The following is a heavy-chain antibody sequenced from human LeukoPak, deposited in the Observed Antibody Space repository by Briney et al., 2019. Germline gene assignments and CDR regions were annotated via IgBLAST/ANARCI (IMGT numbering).Heavy chain of an antibody. J-gene: IGHJ6*03. CDR3: ARGKYSYALYYMDV. Sequence: ASVKVSCKASGYTFTGYYMHWVRQAPGQGLEWMGWINPNSGGTNYAQKFQGRVTMTRDTPISTAYMELSRLRSDDTAVYYCARGKYSYALYYMDVWGKGTTVTVSS. CDR2: INPNSGGT. D-gene: IGHD5-18*01. V-gene: IGHV1-2*02. CDR1: GYTFTGYY.